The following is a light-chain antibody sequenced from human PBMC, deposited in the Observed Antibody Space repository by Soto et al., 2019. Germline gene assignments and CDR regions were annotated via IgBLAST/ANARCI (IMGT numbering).Light chain of an antibody. J-gene: IGLJ1*01. CDR2: ANS. CDR3: QSYDSSLRGSKV. V-gene: IGLV1-40*01. CDR1: SSNIGAGYD. Sequence: QSVLTQPPSVSGAPGQRVTISGTGSSSNIGAGYDVNWYQQLPGTAPKLLIYANSNRPSGVPDRFSGSKSGTSASLAITGLQAEDEAHYYCQSYDSSLRGSKVFGTGTQVTVL.